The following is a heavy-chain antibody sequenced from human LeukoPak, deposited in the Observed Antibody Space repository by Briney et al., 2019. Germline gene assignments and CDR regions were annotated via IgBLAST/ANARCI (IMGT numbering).Heavy chain of an antibody. V-gene: IGHV3-7*03. CDR2: IKQDGSEK. CDR1: GFTFSSYW. Sequence: GGSLRLFCAASGFTFSSYWMSWVRQAPGKGLEWVANIKQDGSEKYYVDSVKGRFTISRDNAKNSLYLQMNSLRTEDTALYYCAKAAAGRGHYYYYYMDVWGKGTTVTISS. J-gene: IGHJ6*03. CDR3: AKAAAGRGHYYYYYMDV. D-gene: IGHD6-13*01.